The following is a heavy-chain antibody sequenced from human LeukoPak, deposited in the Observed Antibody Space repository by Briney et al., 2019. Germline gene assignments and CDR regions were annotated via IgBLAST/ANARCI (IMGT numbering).Heavy chain of an antibody. CDR2: INPNSGGT. J-gene: IGHJ4*02. CDR3: ARGSYTASHRRVYYFDY. CDR1: GYTFTGYY. Sequence: ASVKVSSKASGYTFTGYYMHWVRQAPGQGLEWMGWINPNSGGTNYAQKFQGRVTMTRDTSISTAYMELSRLRSDDTAVYYCARGSYTASHRRVYYFDYWGQGTLVTVSS. D-gene: IGHD5-18*01. V-gene: IGHV1-2*02.